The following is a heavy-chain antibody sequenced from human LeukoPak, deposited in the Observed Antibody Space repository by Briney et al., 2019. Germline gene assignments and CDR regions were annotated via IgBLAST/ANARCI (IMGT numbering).Heavy chain of an antibody. V-gene: IGHV4-59*11. Sequence: SETLSLTCTVSGGSISSHYWSWIRQPPGKGLEWIGYIYYSGSTNYNPSLKSRVTISVDTSKNQFSLKLSSVTAADTAVYYCARTQGGAFDIWGQGTMVTVSS. CDR2: IYYSGST. CDR3: ARTQGGAFDI. CDR1: GGSISSHY. D-gene: IGHD3-16*01. J-gene: IGHJ3*02.